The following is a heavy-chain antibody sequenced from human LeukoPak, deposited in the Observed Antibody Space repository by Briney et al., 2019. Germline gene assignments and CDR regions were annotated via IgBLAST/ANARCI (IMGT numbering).Heavy chain of an antibody. J-gene: IGHJ4*02. D-gene: IGHD1-26*01. Sequence: GGSLRLSCAASGFTFSGYSMNWVRQPPGRGLEWVSYISSSSSTTYYADSVKDRFTISRDNAKNSLYLQMNSLRAEDTAVYYCARVRGSYHSDFWGQGTLVTASS. CDR3: ARVRGSYHSDF. CDR1: GFTFSGYS. CDR2: ISSSSSTT. V-gene: IGHV3-48*01.